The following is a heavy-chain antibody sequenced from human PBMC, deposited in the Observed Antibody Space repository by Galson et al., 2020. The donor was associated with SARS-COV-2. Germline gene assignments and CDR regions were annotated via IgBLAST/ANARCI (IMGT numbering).Heavy chain of an antibody. CDR1: GFTFKTYW. V-gene: IGHV3-7*03. J-gene: IGHJ3*01. CDR3: ATYYRYFDD. Sequence: GESLKISCAASGFTFKTYWMSWVRQAPGKGLEWVANINTDGSEKYYVASVRGRFTISRDNAKKSLYLQMNSLRAEDTAVYYCATYYRYFDDWGPGTMVTVSS. CDR2: INTDGSEK. D-gene: IGHD1-26*01.